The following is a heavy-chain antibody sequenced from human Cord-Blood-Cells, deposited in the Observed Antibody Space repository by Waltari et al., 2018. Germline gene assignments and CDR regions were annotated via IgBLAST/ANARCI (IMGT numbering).Heavy chain of an antibody. V-gene: IGHV1-69*09. CDR3: ARDSPQNDY. CDR2: IIPISRIA. CDR1: GVTFSSSA. J-gene: IGHJ4*02. Sequence: QVQLVQSGAEVKKPGSSVKVSRKASGVTFSSSAIRWGRQAPGQGLEWMGRIIPISRIANYAQKFQGRVTITADKSTSTAYMELSSRRSEDTAVYYGARDSPQNDYGGQGTLVTVSS.